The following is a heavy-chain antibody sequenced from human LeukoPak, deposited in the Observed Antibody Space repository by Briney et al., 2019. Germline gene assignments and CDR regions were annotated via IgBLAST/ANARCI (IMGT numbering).Heavy chain of an antibody. CDR3: ADEQLFLQHYYYGMDV. CDR2: IIPILGIA. J-gene: IGHJ6*02. Sequence: SVKVSCKASGGTFSSYAISWVRQAPGQGLEWMGRIIPILGIANYAQKFQGRVTITADKSTSTAYMELSSLRSEDTAVYYCADEQLFLQHYYYGMDVWGQGTTVTVSS. D-gene: IGHD3-22*01. V-gene: IGHV1-69*04. CDR1: GGTFSSYA.